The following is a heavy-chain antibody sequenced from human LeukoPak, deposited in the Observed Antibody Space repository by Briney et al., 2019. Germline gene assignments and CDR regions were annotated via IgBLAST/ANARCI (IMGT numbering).Heavy chain of an antibody. J-gene: IGHJ5*02. CDR2: ISSSSNYI. Sequence: GGSLRLSCAASGFTFRTYSMNWVRQAPGKGLEWVSFISSSSNYIYYADSVKGRFTISRDNAKNSLYLQMDSLRAEDAAVYYCTRGRISCNAVRCHRGWFGPWGQGTLDTVSS. V-gene: IGHV3-21*01. D-gene: IGHD2/OR15-2a*01. CDR1: GFTFRTYS. CDR3: TRGRISCNAVRCHRGWFGP.